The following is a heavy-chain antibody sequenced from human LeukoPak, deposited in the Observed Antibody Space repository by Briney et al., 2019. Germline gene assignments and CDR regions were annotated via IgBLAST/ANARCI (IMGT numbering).Heavy chain of an antibody. D-gene: IGHD3-10*01. V-gene: IGHV3-23*01. J-gene: IGHJ4*02. CDR2: ISGSGGSK. CDR1: GFTFSSYA. Sequence: GGSLRLSCAASGFTFSSYAMSWVRQAPGKGLEWVSAISGSGGSKYYADSVKGRFTISRDNSKNTLYLQMNSLRAEDTAVYYCARGGSGTYGSGSYSPFDYWGQGTLVTVSS. CDR3: ARGGSGTYGSGSYSPFDY.